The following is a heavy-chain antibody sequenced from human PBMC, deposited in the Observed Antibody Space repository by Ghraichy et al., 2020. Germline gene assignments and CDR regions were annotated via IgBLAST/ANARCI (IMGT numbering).Heavy chain of an antibody. V-gene: IGHV4-34*01. J-gene: IGHJ4*02. D-gene: IGHD3-10*01. CDR2: INHSGST. Sequence: SETLSLTCAVYGGSFSGYYWSWIRQPPGKGLEWIGEINHSGSTNYNPSLKSRVTISVDTSKNQFSLKLSSVTAADTAVYYCASSPYGSPPDYWGQGTLVTV. CDR3: ASSPYGSPPDY. CDR1: GGSFSGYY.